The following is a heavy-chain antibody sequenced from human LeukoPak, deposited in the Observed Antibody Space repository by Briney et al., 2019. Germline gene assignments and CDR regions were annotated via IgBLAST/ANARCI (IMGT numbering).Heavy chain of an antibody. D-gene: IGHD3-3*01. CDR3: ARAGSGYSFDY. CDR2: IYNSGST. V-gene: IGHV4-59*01. Sequence: SETLSLTCTVPGGSISSYYWSWIRQPPEKELEWIGYIYNSGSTNYNPFLKSRVTLSVDTSKNQLSLKLSSVTAADTAVYYCARAGSGYSFDYWGQGTLVTVSS. J-gene: IGHJ4*02. CDR1: GGSISSYY.